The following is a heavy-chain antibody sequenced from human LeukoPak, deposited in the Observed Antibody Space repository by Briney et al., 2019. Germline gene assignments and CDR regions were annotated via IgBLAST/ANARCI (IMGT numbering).Heavy chain of an antibody. Sequence: SETLSLTCTVSGGSISSGGYYWSWIRQHPGKGLEWIGYIYYSGSTYYNPSLKSRVTISVDTSKNQFSLKLSSVTAADTAVYCCARSIPAGAFDIWGQGTMVTVSS. CDR2: IYYSGST. CDR3: ARSIPAGAFDI. CDR1: GGSISSGGYY. J-gene: IGHJ3*02. V-gene: IGHV4-31*03. D-gene: IGHD2-21*01.